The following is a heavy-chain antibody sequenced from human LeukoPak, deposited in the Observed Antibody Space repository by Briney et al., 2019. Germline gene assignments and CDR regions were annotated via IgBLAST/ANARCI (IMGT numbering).Heavy chain of an antibody. CDR3: ARDDSREYFQH. CDR2: IYYSGST. Sequence: SETLSLTCTVSGGSISSYYWSWIRQPPGKGLEWIGYIYYSGSTNYNPSLKSRVTISVDTSKNQFSLKLSSVTAADTAVYYCARDDSREYFQHWGQGTLVTVSS. J-gene: IGHJ1*01. CDR1: GGSISSYY. V-gene: IGHV4-59*01. D-gene: IGHD3-22*01.